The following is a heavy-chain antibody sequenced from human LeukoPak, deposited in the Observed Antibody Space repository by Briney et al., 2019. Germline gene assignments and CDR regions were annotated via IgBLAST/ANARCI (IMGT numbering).Heavy chain of an antibody. D-gene: IGHD2-15*01. Sequence: GGSLRLSCAASGFTVSSNYMSWVRQAPGKGLEWVSVIYSGGSTYYADSVKGRSTIPRDNSKNTLYLQMNSLRAEDTAVYYCARDHCSGGSCYSGYYYDMDVWGQGTTVTVSS. CDR3: ARDHCSGGSCYSGYYYDMDV. CDR2: IYSGGST. CDR1: GFTVSSNY. J-gene: IGHJ6*02. V-gene: IGHV3-53*01.